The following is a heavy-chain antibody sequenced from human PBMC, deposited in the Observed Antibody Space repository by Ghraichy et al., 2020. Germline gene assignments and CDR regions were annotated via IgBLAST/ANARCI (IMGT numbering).Heavy chain of an antibody. V-gene: IGHV4-59*08. CDR3: AASLPLGSFIY. D-gene: IGHD2-15*01. J-gene: IGHJ4*02. Sequence: SETLSLTCTVSGGSISSYYWSWIRQPPGKGLEWIGYIYYSGSTNYNPSLKSRVTISVDTSKNQFSLKLSSVTAADTAVYYCAASLPLGSFIYWGQGTLVTVSS. CDR2: IYYSGST. CDR1: GGSISSYY.